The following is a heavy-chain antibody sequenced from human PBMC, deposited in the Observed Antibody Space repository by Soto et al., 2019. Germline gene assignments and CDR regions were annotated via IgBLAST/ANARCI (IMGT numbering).Heavy chain of an antibody. CDR1: GYSFTSYW. J-gene: IGHJ6*02. CDR3: ARLMTTLNSPPKFMAV. CDR2: IHPGDSET. D-gene: IGHD4-17*01. Sequence: GESLKISCKGSGYSFTSYWIGWVRQMPGKGLEWMGIIHPGDSETTYSPSFQGQVTISAAKSITTAYLQWSSLKASDTAMYYCARLMTTLNSPPKFMAVWGQGTTVTVSS. V-gene: IGHV5-51*01.